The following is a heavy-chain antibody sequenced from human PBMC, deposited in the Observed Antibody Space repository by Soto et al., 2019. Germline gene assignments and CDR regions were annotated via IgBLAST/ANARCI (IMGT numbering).Heavy chain of an antibody. CDR3: ARDPNDSSAYYHHYYYGMDV. Sequence: SVKVSFRASGYTFTSYGIHWVRQAPGQRLEWTGWINAGNGNTKYSEKFQGRVTITRDTSASTAYLELSSLRSEDTAVYYCARDPNDSSAYYHHYYYGMDVWGQGTTVTVSS. CDR1: GYTFTSYG. V-gene: IGHV1-3*01. D-gene: IGHD3-22*01. CDR2: INAGNGNT. J-gene: IGHJ6*02.